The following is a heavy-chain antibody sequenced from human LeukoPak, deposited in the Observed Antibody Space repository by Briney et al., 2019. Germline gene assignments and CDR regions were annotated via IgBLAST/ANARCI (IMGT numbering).Heavy chain of an antibody. CDR2: IKSETEGGTT. Sequence: PGGSLRLSCAASGFTFSNAWMTWVRQTPGKRLEWVGRIKSETEGGTTEYAAPVIGRFIISRDDSKNTVSLQMNSLKIEDTALYYCTTSSRYLYDIWGQGTMVTVSS. D-gene: IGHD1-14*01. V-gene: IGHV3-15*01. CDR3: TTSSRYLYDI. CDR1: GFTFSNAW. J-gene: IGHJ3*02.